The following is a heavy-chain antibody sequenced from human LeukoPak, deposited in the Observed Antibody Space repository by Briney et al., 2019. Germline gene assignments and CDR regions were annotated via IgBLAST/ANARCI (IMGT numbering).Heavy chain of an antibody. V-gene: IGHV3-15*01. Sequence: KPGGSLRLSCAASGFTFSNAWMSWVRQAPGKGLEWVGRIKSKTDGGTTDYAAPVKGRFTISRDGSKNTLYLQMNSLKTEDTAVYYCTTSPQLLWELNYFDYWGQGTLVTVSS. J-gene: IGHJ4*02. D-gene: IGHD1-26*01. CDR1: GFTFSNAW. CDR2: IKSKTDGGTT. CDR3: TTSPQLLWELNYFDY.